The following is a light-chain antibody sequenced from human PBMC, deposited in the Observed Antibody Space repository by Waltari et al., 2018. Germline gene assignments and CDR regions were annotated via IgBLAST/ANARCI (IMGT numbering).Light chain of an antibody. CDR2: AVS. J-gene: IGLJ3*02. V-gene: IGLV2-14*03. CDR1: SGDIGVFHY. CDR3: SSYTNSNTWV. Sequence: QSALTQPASVSGSPGQPITISCTGTSGDIGVFHYVSWYQQHPGQVPKLLIYAVSKLPSGVSNRFSGSKSGNTASLTISGLQAEDEAYYYCSSYTNSNTWVFGGGTKLTVL.